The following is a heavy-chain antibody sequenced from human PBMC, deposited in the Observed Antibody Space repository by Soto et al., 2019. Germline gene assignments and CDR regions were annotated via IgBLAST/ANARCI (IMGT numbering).Heavy chain of an antibody. CDR3: ARDPKKVLLWFGEPRPPYYYYGMDV. CDR1: GYTFTSYG. CDR2: ISAYNGNT. D-gene: IGHD3-10*01. J-gene: IGHJ6*02. V-gene: IGHV1-18*01. Sequence: QVQLVQSGAEVKKPGASVKVSCKASGYTFTSYGISWVRQAPGQGLEWMGWISAYNGNTNYAQKLQGRVTMTTDTSTSTAYMELRSLRSDDTAVYYCARDPKKVLLWFGEPRPPYYYYGMDVWGQGTTVTVSS.